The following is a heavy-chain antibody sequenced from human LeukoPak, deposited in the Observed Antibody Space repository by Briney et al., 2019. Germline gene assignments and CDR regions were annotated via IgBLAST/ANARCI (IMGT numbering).Heavy chain of an antibody. CDR1: GGSISSYY. Sequence: PSETLSLTCTVSGGSISSYYWSWIRQPPGKGLEWIGYIYYSGSTNYNPSLKSRVTISVDTPKNQFSLKLSSVTAADTAVYYCASGIAVAGTPDGEYFQHWGQGTLVTVSS. D-gene: IGHD6-19*01. V-gene: IGHV4-59*01. J-gene: IGHJ1*01. CDR2: IYYSGST. CDR3: ASGIAVAGTPDGEYFQH.